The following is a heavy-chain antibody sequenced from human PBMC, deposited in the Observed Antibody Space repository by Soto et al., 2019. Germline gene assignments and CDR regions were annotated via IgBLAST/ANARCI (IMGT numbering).Heavy chain of an antibody. V-gene: IGHV3-30*03. D-gene: IGHD2-15*01. Sequence: QVQLVESGGGVVQSGGSLRLLCAASGFTFSNYGMHWVLQAPGKGLEWVAVISYDGRNKYYVDSVKGRFTISRDNSKNTLSLQMDGLRAEDTAVYYCARDLATLAYWGQGTLVTVSS. J-gene: IGHJ4*02. CDR2: ISYDGRNK. CDR1: GFTFSNYG. CDR3: ARDLATLAY.